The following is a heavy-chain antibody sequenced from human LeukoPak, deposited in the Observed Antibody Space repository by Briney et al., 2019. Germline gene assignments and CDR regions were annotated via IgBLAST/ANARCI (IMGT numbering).Heavy chain of an antibody. V-gene: IGHV3-23*01. J-gene: IGHJ4*02. CDR3: ARTGRGITMIVVVILDY. CDR2: ISGSGGST. D-gene: IGHD3-22*01. Sequence: PGGSLRLSCAASGFTFSSYAMSWVRQAPGKGLEWVSAISGSGGSTYYADSVKGQFTISRDNSENTLYLQMNSLRAEDTAVYYCARTGRGITMIVVVILDYWGQGTLVTVSS. CDR1: GFTFSSYA.